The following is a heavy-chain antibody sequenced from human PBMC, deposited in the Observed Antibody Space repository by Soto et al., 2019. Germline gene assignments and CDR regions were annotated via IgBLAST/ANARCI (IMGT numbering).Heavy chain of an antibody. CDR1: GFTFSSFA. CDR2: FSAAGGTT. V-gene: IGHV3-23*01. J-gene: IGHJ4*02. CDR3: AKGDYDHLWGRTDPPY. D-gene: IGHD3-16*01. Sequence: FLRLSCAASGFTFSSFAMSWVRQAPGEGLEWVSTFSAAGGTTYHADFVKGRFTISRDTSKNTLYLQMNSLRVEDTAVYYCAKGDYDHLWGRTDPPYWGQGTLVTVSS.